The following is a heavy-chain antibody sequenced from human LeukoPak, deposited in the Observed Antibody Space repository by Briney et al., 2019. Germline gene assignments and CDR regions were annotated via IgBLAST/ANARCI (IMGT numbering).Heavy chain of an antibody. J-gene: IGHJ4*02. Sequence: PGGSLSLSCAASGFTFISYIMNWVRQAAWKGLEGVSSISSSSSYIYYADSVKGRFTISRDNAKNSLYLQMNSLRAEDTAVYYCAREAVAGVFDYWGQGTLVTVSS. CDR1: GFTFISYI. V-gene: IGHV3-21*01. CDR3: AREAVAGVFDY. D-gene: IGHD6-19*01. CDR2: ISSSSSYI.